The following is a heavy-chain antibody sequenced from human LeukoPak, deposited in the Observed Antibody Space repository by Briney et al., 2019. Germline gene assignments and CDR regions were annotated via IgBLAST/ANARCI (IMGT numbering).Heavy chain of an antibody. CDR1: GYTFTSYD. Sequence: ASVTVSCKASGYTFTSYDINWVRQATGQGLEWMGWMNPNSGNTGYAQKFQGRVTMTRNTSISTAYMELSSLRSEDTAVYYCARASRGILWFGEPRYYFDYWSQGTLVTVSS. CDR3: ARASRGILWFGEPRYYFDY. V-gene: IGHV1-8*01. J-gene: IGHJ4*02. D-gene: IGHD3-10*01. CDR2: MNPNSGNT.